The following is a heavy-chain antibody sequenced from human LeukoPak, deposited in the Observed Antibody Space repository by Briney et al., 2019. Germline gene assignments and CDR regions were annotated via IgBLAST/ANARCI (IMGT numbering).Heavy chain of an antibody. J-gene: IGHJ6*03. D-gene: IGHD3-22*01. CDR1: GGSFSGYF. Sequence: SETLSLTCAVYGGSFSGYFWSWIRQPPGKGLEWIGDINHNGGTNYNPSLKSRVTISVDTSKNQFSLKLSSVTAADTAVYYCARGTYYYDSSGYYFAFHYYYMDVWGKGTTVTVSS. V-gene: IGHV4-34*01. CDR2: INHNGGT. CDR3: ARGTYYYDSSGYYFAFHYYYMDV.